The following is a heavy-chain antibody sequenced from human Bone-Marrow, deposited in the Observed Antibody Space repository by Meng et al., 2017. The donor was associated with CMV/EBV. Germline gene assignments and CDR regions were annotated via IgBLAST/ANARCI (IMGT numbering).Heavy chain of an antibody. CDR1: GFTVISDF. CDR2: THDSYGT. V-gene: IGHV3-53*01. Sequence: GGSRRLSYALSGFTVISDFMSWVRQAPGKGLEWVSVTHDSYGTHYADSLKGRVIMSRGDSKNTVSLQMNSLTAGDTAVYYCARGRFGSWGQGTLVTVSS. J-gene: IGHJ4*02. CDR3: ARGRFGS.